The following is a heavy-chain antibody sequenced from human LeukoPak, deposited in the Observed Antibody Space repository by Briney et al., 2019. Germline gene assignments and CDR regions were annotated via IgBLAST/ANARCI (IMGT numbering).Heavy chain of an antibody. D-gene: IGHD3-16*02. CDR2: IYTGGST. V-gene: IGHV3-53*01. J-gene: IGHJ4*02. CDR1: GFTVSSND. Sequence: GGSLRLSCAASGFTVSSNDMDWVRQAPGKGLEWVLIIYTGGSTYYADSVKGRFTISRDNSKNTLYLQMNNLTAEDTAVYYCARGGRYGSPDYWGQGTLVTVSS. CDR3: ARGGRYGSPDY.